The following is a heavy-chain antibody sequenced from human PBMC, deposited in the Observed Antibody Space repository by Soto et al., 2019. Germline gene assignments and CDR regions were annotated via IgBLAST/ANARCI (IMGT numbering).Heavy chain of an antibody. J-gene: IGHJ5*02. CDR1: GFTFSSYS. CDR2: ISSSSSTI. V-gene: IGHV3-48*04. CDR3: ARDGSIVVVPNWFDP. Sequence: GGSLRLSCAASGFTFSSYSMNWVRQAPGKGLEWVSYISSSSSTIYYADSVKGRFTISRDNAKNSLYLQMNSLRAEDTAVYYCARDGSIVVVPNWFDPWGQGTLVTVSS. D-gene: IGHD2-2*01.